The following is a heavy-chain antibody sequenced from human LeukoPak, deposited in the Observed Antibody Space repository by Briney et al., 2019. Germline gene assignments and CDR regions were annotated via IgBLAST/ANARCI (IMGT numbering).Heavy chain of an antibody. V-gene: IGHV1-46*01. CDR2: INPSGGST. CDR1: GYTFTSYY. D-gene: IGHD2-2*01. Sequence: ASAKVSCKASGYTFTSYYMHWVRQAPGQGLEWMGIINPSGGSTSYAQKFQGRVTMTRDTSTSTVYMELSSLRSEDTAVYYCARDLFHGGNNQLLYYMDVWGKGTTVTVSS. J-gene: IGHJ6*03. CDR3: ARDLFHGGNNQLLYYMDV.